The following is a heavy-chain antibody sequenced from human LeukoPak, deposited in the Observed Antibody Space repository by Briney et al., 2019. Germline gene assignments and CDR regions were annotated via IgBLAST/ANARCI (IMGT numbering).Heavy chain of an antibody. CDR3: ARVPRGAYYYYYMDV. J-gene: IGHJ6*03. CDR1: GGSISNYY. V-gene: IGHV4-59*01. Sequence: PSETLSLTCTVSGGSISNYYWSWIRQPPGKGLEWIGNIYYSGNTNYNPSLKSQVTISGDTSKNQFSLKLSSVTAADTAVYYCARVPRGAYYYYYMDVWGKGTTVTVSS. CDR2: IYYSGNT. D-gene: IGHD4/OR15-4a*01.